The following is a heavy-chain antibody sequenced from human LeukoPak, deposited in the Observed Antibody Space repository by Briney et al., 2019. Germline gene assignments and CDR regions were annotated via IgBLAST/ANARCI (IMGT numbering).Heavy chain of an antibody. CDR2: IYYSGST. Sequence: SETLSLTCTVSGGSISSHYWSWIRQPPGKGLEWIGYIYYSGSTNYNPSLKSRVTISVDTSKNQFSLKLSSVTAADTAVYYCARDNAGIAAAGTRDYYYMDVWGKGTTVTISS. CDR1: GGSISSHY. J-gene: IGHJ6*03. D-gene: IGHD6-13*01. V-gene: IGHV4-59*11. CDR3: ARDNAGIAAAGTRDYYYMDV.